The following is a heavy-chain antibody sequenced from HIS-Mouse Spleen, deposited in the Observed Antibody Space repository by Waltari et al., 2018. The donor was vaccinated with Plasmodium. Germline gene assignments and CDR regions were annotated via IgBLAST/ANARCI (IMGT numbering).Heavy chain of an antibody. CDR2: INPNSGGT. Sequence: QVQLVQSGAEVKKPGASVKVSCKASGYTFTGYYMHWVRQAPGQGLEWMGWINPNSGGTNYAQKFQGRVTMTRDTSISTAYRELSRLRSDDTAVYYCARVLGYKAAAGTFVEYFQHWGQGTLVTVSS. CDR3: ARVLGYKAAAGTFVEYFQH. D-gene: IGHD6-13*01. J-gene: IGHJ1*01. CDR1: GYTFTGYY. V-gene: IGHV1-2*02.